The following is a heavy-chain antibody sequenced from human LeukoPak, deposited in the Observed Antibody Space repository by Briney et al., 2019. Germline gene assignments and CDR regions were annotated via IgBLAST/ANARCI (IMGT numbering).Heavy chain of an antibody. Sequence: GGSLRLSCTASGFTFDDYAMHWVRQAPGKGLEWVSLISWDGGSTYYADSVKGRFTISRDNSKNSLYLQMNSLRAEDTALYYCAKALDYYYYMDVWGKGTTVTVSS. CDR2: ISWDGGST. CDR3: AKALDYYYYMDV. J-gene: IGHJ6*03. V-gene: IGHV3-43D*03. CDR1: GFTFDDYA.